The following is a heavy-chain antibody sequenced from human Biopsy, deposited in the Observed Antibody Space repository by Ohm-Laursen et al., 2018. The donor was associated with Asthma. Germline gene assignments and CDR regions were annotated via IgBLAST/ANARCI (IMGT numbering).Heavy chain of an antibody. J-gene: IGHJ4*02. V-gene: IGHV4-31*03. CDR2: IYYSGST. CDR3: ARRGITGTTLDY. CDR1: GGSISSGGYY. D-gene: IGHD1-7*01. Sequence: PSETLSLTCTVSGGSISSGGYYWSWIRQHPGKGLEWIGYIYYSGSTYYNPSLKSRVTISVDTSKNQFSLNLSSVTAADTAVYYCARRGITGTTLDYWGQGTLVTVSS.